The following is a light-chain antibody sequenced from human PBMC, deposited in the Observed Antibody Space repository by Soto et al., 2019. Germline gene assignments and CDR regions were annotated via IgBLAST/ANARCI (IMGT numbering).Light chain of an antibody. CDR3: NQYGSSPRT. CDR2: GAS. J-gene: IGKJ1*01. CDR1: QSVSSNF. V-gene: IGKV3-20*01. Sequence: EIELTQSPCTLSLSPGDRATLSCRASQSVSSNFLAWYQQKPGQAPRLLIYGASIRATGIPDRFSGSGSGTDFTLTIRRLEPEDFAMYFCNQYGSSPRTFGQGTKVEIK.